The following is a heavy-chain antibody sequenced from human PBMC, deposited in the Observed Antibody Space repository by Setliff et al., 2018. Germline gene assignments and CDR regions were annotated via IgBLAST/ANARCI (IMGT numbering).Heavy chain of an antibody. Sequence: ASVKVSCKASGYNFAESIVSWVRQAPGQGLEWMGWISAYNGHTYSAQKFHARVTLTTPTSTNMGYLELRDLRSADRAVYYCLGLVRYCTKIACQATSGDEVWGLGALVTVSS. CDR1: GYNFAESI. CDR3: LGLVRYCTKIACQATSGDEV. V-gene: IGHV1-18*01. CDR2: ISAYNGHT. D-gene: IGHD2-8*01. J-gene: IGHJ4*02.